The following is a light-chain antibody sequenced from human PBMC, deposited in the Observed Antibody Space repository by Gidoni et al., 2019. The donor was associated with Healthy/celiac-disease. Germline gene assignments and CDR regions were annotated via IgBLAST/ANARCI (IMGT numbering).Light chain of an antibody. Sequence: EIVMTQSPATLSVSPGERATLSCRASQSVSSNLAWYQQKPGQAPRLRIYGASTRATGTPARFSGSGSGTEFTLTISSLQSEDFAVYYCQQYNNWRFTFGPGTKVDIK. V-gene: IGKV3-15*01. J-gene: IGKJ3*01. CDR3: QQYNNWRFT. CDR2: GAS. CDR1: QSVSSN.